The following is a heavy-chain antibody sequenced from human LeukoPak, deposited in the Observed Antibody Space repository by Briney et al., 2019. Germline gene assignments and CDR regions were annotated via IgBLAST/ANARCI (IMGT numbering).Heavy chain of an antibody. V-gene: IGHV4-34*01. CDR3: ARAGYGGNLDY. CDR1: GGSFSGYY. J-gene: IGHJ4*02. CDR2: INHSGST. Sequence: SETLSLTCAVYGGSFSGYYWSWIRQPPGKGLEWIGEINHSGSTNYNPSLKSRVTISVDTSKNQFSLKLSSVTAADTAVYYCARAGYGGNLDYWGQGTLVTVSS. D-gene: IGHD4-23*01.